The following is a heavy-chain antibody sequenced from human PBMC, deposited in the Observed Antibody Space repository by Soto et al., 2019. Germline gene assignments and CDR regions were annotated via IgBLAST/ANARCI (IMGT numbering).Heavy chain of an antibody. Sequence: GASVKVSCKASGYTFTSYGIIWVRQAPGQGLEWMGWISAYNGNTNYAQKLQGRVTMTTDTSTSTAYMELRSLRSDDTAVYYCARDRKTGYSSGWYAYWGQGTLVTVSS. J-gene: IGHJ4*02. CDR3: ARDRKTGYSSGWYAY. V-gene: IGHV1-18*01. D-gene: IGHD6-19*01. CDR1: GYTFTSYG. CDR2: ISAYNGNT.